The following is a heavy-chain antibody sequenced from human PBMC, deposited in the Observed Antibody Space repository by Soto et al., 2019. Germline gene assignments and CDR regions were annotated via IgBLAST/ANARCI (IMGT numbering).Heavy chain of an antibody. Sequence: QVQLVESGGGVVQPGRSLRLSCAAPGFSFSSYGMHWVRQAPGKGLEWVAVIWYDGSNKYYGDSVKGRFTISRDNSKNAQYLQMNSLRAEDTAVYYCASAIAAAGTWGSIGVDYWGQGILVTVSS. CDR1: GFSFSSYG. J-gene: IGHJ4*02. CDR2: IWYDGSNK. D-gene: IGHD6-13*01. CDR3: ASAIAAAGTWGSIGVDY. V-gene: IGHV3-33*01.